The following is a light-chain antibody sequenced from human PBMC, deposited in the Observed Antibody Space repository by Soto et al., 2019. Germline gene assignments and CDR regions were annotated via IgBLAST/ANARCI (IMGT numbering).Light chain of an antibody. V-gene: IGKV3-20*01. Sequence: EIVLTQSPGTLSLSPGERATLPCRASQSVRPYLAWYPHKPGQAPRLLIYGASSRATGIPDRFSGSGSGTDFTHTSRRLEPEDFAEYYCHQEGSSPPVTSGPGAKVDIK. CDR2: GAS. J-gene: IGKJ3*01. CDR3: HQEGSSPPVT. CDR1: QSVRPY.